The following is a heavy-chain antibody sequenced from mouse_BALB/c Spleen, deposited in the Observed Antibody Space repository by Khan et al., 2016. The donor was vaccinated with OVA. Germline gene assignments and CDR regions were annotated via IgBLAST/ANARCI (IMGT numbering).Heavy chain of an antibody. CDR2: LWAGGSK. CDR3: AKDHRYYGMEY. J-gene: IGHJ4*01. V-gene: IGHV2-6-5*01. CDR1: GFSLTDYA. Sequence: QVQLKESGPGLVAPSQSLSITCTVSGFSLTDYAVSWIRQPPGKGLEWLGVLWAGGSKYYNSALKSRLSISQDNSKSQVFLKMNSLQTDDTAMYYWAKDHRYYGMEYWGKGTSGTGSS.